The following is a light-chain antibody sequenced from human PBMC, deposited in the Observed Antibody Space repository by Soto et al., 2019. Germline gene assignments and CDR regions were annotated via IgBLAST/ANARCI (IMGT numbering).Light chain of an antibody. CDR1: QSIARW. CDR2: DAS. V-gene: IGKV1-5*01. CDR3: QQYNAYLT. J-gene: IGKJ1*01. Sequence: DIQMTQSPSTLSAFVGDRVTITCRPSQSIARWLAWYQQKPGTAPKLLIYDASTVVSGVPSRFSGSESGTEFNLTISSLQPEDIATYYCQQYNAYLTFGQGTRVEIK.